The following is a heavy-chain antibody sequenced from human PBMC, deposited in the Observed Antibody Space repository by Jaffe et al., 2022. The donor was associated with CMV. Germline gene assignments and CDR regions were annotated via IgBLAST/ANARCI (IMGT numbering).Heavy chain of an antibody. CDR2: IYSGGST. CDR3: ARSPGLDTAMPTGWGYFDY. CDR1: GFTVSSNY. J-gene: IGHJ4*02. V-gene: IGHV3-53*02. Sequence: EVQLVETGGGLIQPGGSLRLSCAASGFTVSSNYMSWVRQAPGKGLEWVSVIYSGGSTYYADSVKGRFTISRDNSKNTLYLQMNSLRAEDTAVYYCARSPGLDTAMPTGWGYFDYWGQGTLVTVSS. D-gene: IGHD5-18*01.